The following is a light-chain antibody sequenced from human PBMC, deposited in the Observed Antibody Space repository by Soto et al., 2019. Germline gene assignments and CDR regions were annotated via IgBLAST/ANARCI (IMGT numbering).Light chain of an antibody. J-gene: IGKJ2*01. Sequence: EIVLTQSPGTLSLFPGERATLSCRASQSVSSSYLAWYQQKPGQAPRLLIYGASSRATGIPDRFSGSGSGTDFTLTISRLEPEDFAVYYCQQYGSSSYTFSKGTKLEIK. CDR2: GAS. CDR1: QSVSSSY. CDR3: QQYGSSSYT. V-gene: IGKV3-20*01.